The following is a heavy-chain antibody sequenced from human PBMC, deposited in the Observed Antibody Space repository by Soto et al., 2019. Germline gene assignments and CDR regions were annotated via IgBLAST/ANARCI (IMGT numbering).Heavy chain of an antibody. CDR1: GGSISSGGYY. D-gene: IGHD6-13*01. J-gene: IGHJ4*02. V-gene: IGHV4-31*03. CDR3: ARATRAYSSSWPDY. CDR2: IYYSGST. Sequence: SEILSLTCTVSGGSISSGGYYWSWIRQHPGKGLEWIGYIYYSGSTYYNPSLKSRVTISVDTSKNQFSLKLSSVTAADTAVYYCARATRAYSSSWPDYWGQGTLVTVSS.